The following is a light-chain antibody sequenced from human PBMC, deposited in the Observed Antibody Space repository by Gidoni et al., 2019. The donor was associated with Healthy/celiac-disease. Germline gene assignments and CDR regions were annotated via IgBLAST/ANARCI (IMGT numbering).Light chain of an antibody. J-gene: IGKJ1*01. CDR3: QQYDNWSPST. V-gene: IGKV3-15*01. CDR2: GAS. CDR1: HSVSSN. Sequence: EIVMTQFPPTLPVSPGESATLPCRASHSVSSNLAWYQQKPGPAPRLLLYGASTRATGIPARFSGSGSGTEFTLTISSLQSEDFAVYYCQQYDNWSPSTFXQXTKVXI.